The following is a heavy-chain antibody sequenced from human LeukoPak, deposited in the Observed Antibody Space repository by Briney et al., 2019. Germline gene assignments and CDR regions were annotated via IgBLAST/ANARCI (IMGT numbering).Heavy chain of an antibody. D-gene: IGHD5-18*01. CDR3: ARAGYSYGYDGMDV. CDR1: GGSFSGYY. J-gene: IGHJ6*02. CDR2: INHSGST. V-gene: IGHV4-34*01. Sequence: SETLSLICAVYGGSFSGYYWSWIRQPPGKGLEWIGEINHSGSTNYNPSLKSRVTISVDTSKNQFSLKLSSVTAADTAVYYCARAGYSYGYDGMDVWGQGTTVTVSS.